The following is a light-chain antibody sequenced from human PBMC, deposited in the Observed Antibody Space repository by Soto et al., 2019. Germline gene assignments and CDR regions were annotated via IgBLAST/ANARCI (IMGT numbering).Light chain of an antibody. CDR1: SSDVGAHNH. CDR3: SSYRSDIRVI. J-gene: IGLJ2*01. Sequence: QSVLTQPASVSGSPGQSITISCTGTSSDVGAHNHVSWYQQHPGKAPKLMIYDVSNRPSGVSNRFSGSKSGNTASLTISGLQAEDEADYYCSSYRSDIRVIFGGGTQLTVL. V-gene: IGLV2-14*01. CDR2: DVS.